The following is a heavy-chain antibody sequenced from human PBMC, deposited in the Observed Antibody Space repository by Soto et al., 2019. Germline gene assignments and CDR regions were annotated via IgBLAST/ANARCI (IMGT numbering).Heavy chain of an antibody. CDR1: GGSVSSGSYY. Sequence: QVQLQESGPGLVKPSETLSLTCTVSGGSVSSGSYYWSWIRQPPGKGLEWIGYIYYSGSTNYNPSLKSRVTISVDTSKNQLSLKLSSVTAADTAVYYWARGMYGSGSYYIGDAFDMWGQGTMVTVSS. J-gene: IGHJ3*02. D-gene: IGHD3-10*01. V-gene: IGHV4-61*01. CDR2: IYYSGST. CDR3: ARGMYGSGSYYIGDAFDM.